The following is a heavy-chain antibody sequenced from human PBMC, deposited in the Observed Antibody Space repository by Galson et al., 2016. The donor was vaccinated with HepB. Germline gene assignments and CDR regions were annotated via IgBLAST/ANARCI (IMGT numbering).Heavy chain of an antibody. CDR2: ISYGGSNK. D-gene: IGHD6-6*01. Sequence: SLRLSCAASGFNFSSYGMHRVRQAPGKGLEWVAVISYGGSNKYYADSVKGRFTISRDNSKNTLYLQMNSLRAEDTAVYYCAIVRQLAYSYGMDVWGQGTTVTVSS. CDR3: AIVRQLAYSYGMDV. V-gene: IGHV3-30*03. CDR1: GFNFSSYG. J-gene: IGHJ6*02.